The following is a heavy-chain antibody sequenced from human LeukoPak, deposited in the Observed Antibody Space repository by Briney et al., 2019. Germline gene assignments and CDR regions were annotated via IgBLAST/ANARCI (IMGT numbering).Heavy chain of an antibody. CDR1: GGSFRGYY. CDR3: ARGYCSGGSCYSDYYYYGMDV. J-gene: IGHJ6*04. Sequence: SETLSLTCAVYGGSFRGYYWSWIRQPPGKGLEWIGEINHSGSTNYNPSLKSRVTISVDTSKNQFSLKLSSVTAADTAVYYCARGYCSGGSCYSDYYYYGMDVWGKGTTVTVSS. V-gene: IGHV4-34*01. CDR2: INHSGST. D-gene: IGHD2-15*01.